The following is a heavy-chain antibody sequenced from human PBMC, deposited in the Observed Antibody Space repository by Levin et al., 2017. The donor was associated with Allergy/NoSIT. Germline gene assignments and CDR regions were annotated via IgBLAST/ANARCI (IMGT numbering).Heavy chain of an antibody. CDR1: GFTFSSYE. CDR2: ISSTGSTI. J-gene: IGHJ4*02. D-gene: IGHD3-3*01. V-gene: IGHV3-48*03. CDR3: ARQLGNFWSGYNYFDY. Sequence: GESLKISCAASGFTFSSYEMNWVRRAPVKGLEWVSYISSTGSTIYSADSVKGRFTISRDNAKNSLYLHMNSLRAEDTAVYYCARQLGNFWSGYNYFDYWGQGTLVTVSS.